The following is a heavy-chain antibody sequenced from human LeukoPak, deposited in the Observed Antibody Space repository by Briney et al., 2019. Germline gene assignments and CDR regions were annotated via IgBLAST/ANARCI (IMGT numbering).Heavy chain of an antibody. CDR3: ARLRRENYFDY. J-gene: IGHJ4*02. CDR1: GFTFSSNC. D-gene: IGHD1-26*01. Sequence: RPGGSLRLSCAASGFTFSSNCMSWVRQAPGKGLEWVANIQQDGSENSYVDSVKGRFTISRDNAKNTLYLQMNRLRAEDTAVYYCARLRRENYFDYWGQGTLVTVSS. V-gene: IGHV3-7*04. CDR2: IQQDGSEN.